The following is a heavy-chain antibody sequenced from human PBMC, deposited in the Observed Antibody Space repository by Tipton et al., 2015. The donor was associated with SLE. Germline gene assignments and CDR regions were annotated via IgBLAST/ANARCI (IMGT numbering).Heavy chain of an antibody. Sequence: TLSLTCAVYGGSFSGYYWSWIRQPPGKGLEWIGEINHSGSTNYNPSLKSRVTISVDTSKNQFSLKLSSVTAADTAVYYCARGIDFWSGYLYYFDYWGQGTLVTVSS. D-gene: IGHD3-3*01. J-gene: IGHJ4*02. V-gene: IGHV4-34*01. CDR1: GGSFSGYY. CDR2: INHSGST. CDR3: ARGIDFWSGYLYYFDY.